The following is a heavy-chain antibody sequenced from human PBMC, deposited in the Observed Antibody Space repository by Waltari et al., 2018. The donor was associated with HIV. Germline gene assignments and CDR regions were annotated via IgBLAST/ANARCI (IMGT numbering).Heavy chain of an antibody. J-gene: IGHJ4*02. Sequence: QVHLQESGPGLVKASETLSLTCSVSGDSIRGDYWSWIRQPPGKGLEWIWYIYYTGSTNYNPSLKSRITMSLSPSKTQFSLKVNSVTSADTGVYYCAKESWAHSSGWQFDYWGPGILVTVSS. V-gene: IGHV4-59*01. CDR2: IYYTGST. CDR1: GDSIRGDY. D-gene: IGHD6-19*01. CDR3: AKESWAHSSGWQFDY.